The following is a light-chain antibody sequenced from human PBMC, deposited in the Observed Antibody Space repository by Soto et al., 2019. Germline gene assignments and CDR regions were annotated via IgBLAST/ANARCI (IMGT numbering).Light chain of an antibody. V-gene: IGKV3-15*01. CDR3: QQSSDWPRT. J-gene: IGKJ1*01. Sequence: EIVMTQSPATLSVSPGERATLSCRASQSVSNRLAWYQQRPGQAPRLLIYRASARATGIPARSSGSGSGTAFTLTISSLQSEDFALYYCQQSSDWPRTFGQGTKVEIK. CDR2: RAS. CDR1: QSVSNR.